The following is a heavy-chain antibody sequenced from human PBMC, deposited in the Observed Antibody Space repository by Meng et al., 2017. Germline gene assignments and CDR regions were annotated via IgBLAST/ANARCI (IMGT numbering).Heavy chain of an antibody. CDR1: GYTVTDYD. CDR2: INPNSGST. D-gene: IGHD6-19*01. V-gene: IGHV1-2*06. CDR3: ARGLIRIAVAGETPLNY. J-gene: IGHJ4*02. Sequence: ASVTVSCKASGYTVTDYDMHWVRQAPGQGLEWMGRINPNSGSTYFAQKFQGRVTMTRDTSISSPYMELSRLRSDDTAVYYCARGLIRIAVAGETPLNYWGQGTLVTVSS.